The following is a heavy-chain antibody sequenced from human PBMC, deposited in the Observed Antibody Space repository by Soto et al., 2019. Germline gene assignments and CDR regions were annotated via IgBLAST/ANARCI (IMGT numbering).Heavy chain of an antibody. CDR3: ARRVLRTVFGLVTTTAIYFDF. V-gene: IGHV2-5*02. Sequence: QITLNESGPTVVRPTETLTLTCRFSGFSLTTSGVGVGWIRQSPGKAPEWLALIYWDDDKRYSASLKSRLTITKDTSKNQVVLAVSGLDPTDTATYYCARRVLRTVFGLVTTTAIYFDFWGQGTPVAVSS. CDR2: IYWDDDK. CDR1: GFSLTTSGVG. D-gene: IGHD3-3*01. J-gene: IGHJ4*02.